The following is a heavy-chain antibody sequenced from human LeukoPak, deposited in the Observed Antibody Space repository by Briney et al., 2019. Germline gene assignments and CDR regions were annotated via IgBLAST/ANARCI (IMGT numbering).Heavy chain of an antibody. CDR2: IYTSGST. CDR1: GGSISSYY. J-gene: IGHJ4*02. Sequence: SETLSLTCTVSGGSISSYYWSWIRQPAGKGLEWNGRIYTSGSTNYNPSLKSRVTISVDTSKNQFSLKLSSVTAADTAVYYCARDVWFGELFYSDYWGQGTLVTVSS. V-gene: IGHV4-4*07. D-gene: IGHD3-10*01. CDR3: ARDVWFGELFYSDY.